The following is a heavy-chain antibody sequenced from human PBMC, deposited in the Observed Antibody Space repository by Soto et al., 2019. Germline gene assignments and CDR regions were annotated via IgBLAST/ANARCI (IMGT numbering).Heavy chain of an antibody. V-gene: IGHV4-31*03. Sequence: PLSLTCTVAGGCMSRGGYAWSWIRQHRGKGREWIGYIYYSGSTYYNPYLKSRVTISVDASKNQFSLKLSSVTAADTAVYYCARAGNGITIFGVVITYFDYWGQGTLVTVSS. D-gene: IGHD3-3*01. CDR3: ARAGNGITIFGVVITYFDY. CDR1: GGCMSRGGYA. CDR2: IYYSGST. J-gene: IGHJ4*02.